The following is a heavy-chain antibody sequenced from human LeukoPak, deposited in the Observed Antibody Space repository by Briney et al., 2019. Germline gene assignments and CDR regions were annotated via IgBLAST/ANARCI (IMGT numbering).Heavy chain of an antibody. CDR2: ISSSSSYI. J-gene: IGHJ6*03. Sequence: GGSLRLSCAASGFTFSSYSMNWVRQAPGKGLEWVSSISSSSSYIYYADSVKGRFTISRDNSKNTLYLQMNSLRAEDTAVYYCAKVSGYDPYYYYYYMDVWGKGTTVTISS. V-gene: IGHV3-21*04. CDR3: AKVSGYDPYYYYYYMDV. D-gene: IGHD5-12*01. CDR1: GFTFSSYS.